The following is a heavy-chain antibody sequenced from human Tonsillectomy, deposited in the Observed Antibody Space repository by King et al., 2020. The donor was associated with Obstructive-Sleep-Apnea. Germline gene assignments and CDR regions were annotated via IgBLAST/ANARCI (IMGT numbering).Heavy chain of an antibody. D-gene: IGHD5-24*01. V-gene: IGHV3-30-3*01. J-gene: IGHJ6*02. CDR1: GFTFSNYA. Sequence: VQLVESGGGVVQPGRPLRLSCAASGFTFSNYAMHWVRQAPGKGLEWVAVVSYDGSNKYYADSVKGRFTISRDNSTNTLCLQMNSLRAEDTAVYYCARDRGMATINSYYYYGMDVWGQGTTVTVSS. CDR2: VSYDGSNK. CDR3: ARDRGMATINSYYYYGMDV.